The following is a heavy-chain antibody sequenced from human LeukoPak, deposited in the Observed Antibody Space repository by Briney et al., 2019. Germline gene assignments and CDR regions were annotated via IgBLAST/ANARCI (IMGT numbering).Heavy chain of an antibody. CDR3: ARDNGASSSSPLDS. V-gene: IGHV3-64*01. D-gene: IGHD6-6*01. J-gene: IGHJ4*02. CDR1: GFTFSYHA. Sequence: GGSLRLSCAASGFTFSYHAMHWVRQAPGEGLEHVPVISSDGSTTHYANSVKGRFTISRDNSKNTLYLQMGSLKSEDIAVYYCARDNGASSSSPLDSWGQGTLVTVSS. CDR2: ISSDGSTT.